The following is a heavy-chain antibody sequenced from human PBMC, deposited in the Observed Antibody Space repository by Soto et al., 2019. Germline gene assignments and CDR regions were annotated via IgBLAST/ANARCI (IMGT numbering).Heavy chain of an antibody. Sequence: GGSLRLSCAASGFIFENSGMSWVRQAPGKGLEWISSISGSGFKKYYADSVKGRFTISRDNSKSTVYLELNNLSAEDTAVYHCAKNQGVELVPLATVDWFDPWGQGSVVTVSS. CDR2: ISGSGFKK. CDR3: AKNQGVELVPLATVDWFDP. CDR1: GFIFENSG. V-gene: IGHV3-23*01. D-gene: IGHD1-26*01. J-gene: IGHJ5*02.